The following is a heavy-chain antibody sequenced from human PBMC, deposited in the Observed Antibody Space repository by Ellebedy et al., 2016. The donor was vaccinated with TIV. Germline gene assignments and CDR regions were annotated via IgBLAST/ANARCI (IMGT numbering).Heavy chain of an antibody. J-gene: IGHJ4*02. V-gene: IGHV3-15*07. CDR3: TTEAMDYDILTGYYNFDY. Sequence: GGSLRLXXAASGFTFSNAWMNWVRQAPGKGLEWVGRIKSKTDGGTTDYAAPVKGRFTISRDDSKNTLYLQMNSLKTEDTAVYYCTTEAMDYDILTGYYNFDYWGQGTLVTVSS. CDR2: IKSKTDGGTT. CDR1: GFTFSNAW. D-gene: IGHD3-9*01.